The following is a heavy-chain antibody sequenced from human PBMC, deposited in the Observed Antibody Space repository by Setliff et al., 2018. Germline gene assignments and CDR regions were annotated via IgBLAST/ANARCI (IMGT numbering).Heavy chain of an antibody. CDR1: GYTFTSYG. V-gene: IGHV1-18*01. Sequence: GASVKVSCKASGYTFTSYGISWVRQAPGQGLEWMGWISAYNGNTNYAQKLQGRVTMTTDTSTSTAYMELRSLRSDDTAVYYCARELRPEPQAKYYYDSSGYSPFDIWGQGTMVTVSS. CDR3: ARELRPEPQAKYYYDSSGYSPFDI. CDR2: ISAYNGNT. J-gene: IGHJ3*02. D-gene: IGHD3-22*01.